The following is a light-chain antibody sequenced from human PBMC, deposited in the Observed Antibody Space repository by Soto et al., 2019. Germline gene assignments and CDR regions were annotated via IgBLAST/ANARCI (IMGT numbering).Light chain of an antibody. J-gene: IGLJ1*01. CDR2: DVS. CDR3: SSYTSSSTLCV. CDR1: SSDVGGYNY. V-gene: IGLV2-14*01. Sequence: QSVRNQPASVSGSPGQSITVSCTGTSSDVGGYNYVSWYQQHPGKAPKLMIYDVSNRPSGVSNRFSGSKSGNTASLTISGLQAEDEADYYCSSYTSSSTLCVFGTGTKVTVL.